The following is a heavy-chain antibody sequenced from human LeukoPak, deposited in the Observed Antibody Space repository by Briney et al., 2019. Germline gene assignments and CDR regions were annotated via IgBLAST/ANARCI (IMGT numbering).Heavy chain of an antibody. J-gene: IGHJ4*02. Sequence: IGEINHSGSTNYNPSLKSRVTISVDTSKNQFSLKLSSVTAADTAVYYCARGLNYYGSGSLYWGQGTLVTVSS. D-gene: IGHD3-10*01. CDR2: INHSGST. CDR3: ARGLNYYGSGSLY. V-gene: IGHV4-34*01.